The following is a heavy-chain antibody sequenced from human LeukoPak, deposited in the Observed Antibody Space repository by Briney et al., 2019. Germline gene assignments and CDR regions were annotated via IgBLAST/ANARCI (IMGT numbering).Heavy chain of an antibody. CDR3: ARVWSATDAFDI. V-gene: IGHV3-21*01. Sequence: GGSLRLSCAASGFTFSSYSMNWVRQAPGKGLEWVSSISSSSSYIYYAHAVKGRFTISRDNAKNTLYLQMNSLRAEDTAVYYCARVWSATDAFDIWGQGTMVTVSS. CDR2: ISSSSSYI. CDR1: GFTFSSYS. D-gene: IGHD3-3*01. J-gene: IGHJ3*02.